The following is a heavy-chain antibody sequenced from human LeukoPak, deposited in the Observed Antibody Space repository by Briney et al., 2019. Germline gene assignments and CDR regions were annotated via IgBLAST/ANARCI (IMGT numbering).Heavy chain of an antibody. D-gene: IGHD6-13*01. CDR3: AKYSSNWYIDY. J-gene: IGHJ4*02. Sequence: SQTLSLTCAISGDSVSSNSAAWNWTRQSPSRGLEWLGRTYYRSKWYSDYALSVRGRIIINPDTSKNQFSLQLDSVTPDDAAVYYCAKYSSNWYIDYRGQGTLVTVSS. CDR2: TYYRSKWYS. CDR1: GDSVSSNSAA. V-gene: IGHV6-1*01.